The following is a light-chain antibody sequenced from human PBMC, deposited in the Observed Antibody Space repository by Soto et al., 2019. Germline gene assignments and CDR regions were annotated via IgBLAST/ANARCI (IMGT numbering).Light chain of an antibody. CDR1: QSISRN. CDR2: GAS. Sequence: DIQMTQSPSSLSASVGDRVTITCRSSQSISRNLNWYQQKPGKAPNLLIYGASTLQSGVPSRFSGSGSGTEFTLTISSLQPDDFATYYCQHYNSYSEAFGQGTKVDIK. CDR3: QHYNSYSEA. J-gene: IGKJ1*01. V-gene: IGKV1-5*01.